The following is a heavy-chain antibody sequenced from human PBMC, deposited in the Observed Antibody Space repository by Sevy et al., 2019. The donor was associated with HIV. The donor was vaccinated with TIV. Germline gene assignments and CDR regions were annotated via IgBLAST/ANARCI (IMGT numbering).Heavy chain of an antibody. J-gene: IGHJ6*02. CDR3: VKDPDYNFWRGDYGMDV. D-gene: IGHD3-3*01. CDR1: GFSFSNSA. Sequence: GGSLRLSCSGSGFSFSNSAMNWVRQTPGKGLKYVSAISSDGVSTYYRVSVRGRFTISRDNSKNTLYLQMSSLRVEDTAVCYCVKDPDYNFWRGDYGMDVWGQGTTVTVSS. CDR2: ISSDGVST. V-gene: IGHV3-64D*06.